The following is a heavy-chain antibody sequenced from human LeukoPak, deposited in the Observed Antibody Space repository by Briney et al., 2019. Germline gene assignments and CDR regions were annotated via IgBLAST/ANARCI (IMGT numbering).Heavy chain of an antibody. V-gene: IGHV1-8*01. CDR3: ARAGVGVVVPAAAYYYYYYMDV. Sequence: ASVKVSCKASGYTFTSYDINWVRQATGQGLEWMGWMNPNSGNTGYAQKFQGRVTMTRNTSISTAYMELSSLISEDTAVYYCARAGVGVVVPAAAYYYYYYMDVWGKGTTVTVSS. J-gene: IGHJ6*03. CDR2: MNPNSGNT. D-gene: IGHD2-2*01. CDR1: GYTFTSYD.